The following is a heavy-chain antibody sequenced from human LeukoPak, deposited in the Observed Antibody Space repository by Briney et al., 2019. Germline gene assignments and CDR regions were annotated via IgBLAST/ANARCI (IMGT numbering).Heavy chain of an antibody. J-gene: IGHJ4*02. CDR2: ISGSGGST. D-gene: IGHD4-23*01. CDR3: AKSLSYGGQRSTTSPSDY. V-gene: IGHV3-23*01. CDR1: GFTFSSYA. Sequence: GGSLRLSCAASGFTFSSYAMSWVRQAPGKGLEWVSAISGSGGSTYYADSVKGRFTISRDNSKNTLYLQMNSLRAEDTAVYYCAKSLSYGGQRSTTSPSDYWGQGTLVTVSS.